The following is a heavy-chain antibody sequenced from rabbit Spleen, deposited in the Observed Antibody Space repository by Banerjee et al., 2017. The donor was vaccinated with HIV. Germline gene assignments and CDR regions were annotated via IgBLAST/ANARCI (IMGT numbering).Heavy chain of an antibody. J-gene: IGHJ4*01. CDR3: ARITNSGWDL. V-gene: IGHV1S47*01. D-gene: IGHD4-1*01. Sequence: QEQLNETGGGLVQPGGSLTLSCKASGIDLMSIAMSWVRQAPGKGLEWNRDIYPVFGITNYANLGKGRFTISSDNAQNAVDLQMNSLTPTDTATYFWARITNSGWDLWGPGALVTFS. CDR1: GIDLMSIA. CDR2: IYPVFGIT.